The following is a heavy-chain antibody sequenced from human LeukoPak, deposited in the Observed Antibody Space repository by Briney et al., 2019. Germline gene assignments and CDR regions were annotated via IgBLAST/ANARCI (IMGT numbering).Heavy chain of an antibody. V-gene: IGHV4-39*01. CDR1: GGSISSSSYS. CDR2: IYYSGST. CDR3: ATGGVTPIYVVVTATPHLFDY. J-gene: IGHJ4*02. Sequence: PSETLSLTCTVSGGSISSSSYSWGWIRQPPGKGLEWIGSIYYSGSTYYNPSLKSRVTISVDTSKNQFSLKLSSVTAADTAVYYCATGGVTPIYVVVTATPHLFDYWGQGTLVTVSS. D-gene: IGHD2-21*02.